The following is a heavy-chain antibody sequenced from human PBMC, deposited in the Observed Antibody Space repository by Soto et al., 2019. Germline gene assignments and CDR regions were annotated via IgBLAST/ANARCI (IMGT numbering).Heavy chain of an antibody. J-gene: IGHJ6*02. Sequence: QLQLQESGSGLVKPSQTLSLTCAVSGGSVSSGGYSWSWIRQPPGKGLEWIGDIYHSGNTNYNPSIKSRVTISVDTSKNQFSLKLSSVTAADTAVYYCARGGYYYGSGSYYYYYYGMDVWGQGTTVTVSS. CDR1: GGSVSSGGYS. D-gene: IGHD3-10*01. CDR2: IYHSGNT. V-gene: IGHV4-30-2*01. CDR3: ARGGYYYGSGSYYYYYYGMDV.